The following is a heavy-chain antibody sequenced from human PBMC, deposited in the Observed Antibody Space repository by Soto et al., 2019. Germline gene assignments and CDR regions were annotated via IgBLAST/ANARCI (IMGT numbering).Heavy chain of an antibody. J-gene: IGHJ5*02. V-gene: IGHV3-11*06. Sequence: GGSLRLSCSASGFTFSDYFMSWIRQAPGKGLEWVSFISGSSDNIKYADSVKGRFTISRDNAKNSLYLQMNSLRAEDTAVYYCVRDSARIVVVPRVDGDNWLDPWGQGTLVTVSS. CDR2: ISGSSDNI. D-gene: IGHD2-2*01. CDR3: VRDSARIVVVPRVDGDNWLDP. CDR1: GFTFSDYF.